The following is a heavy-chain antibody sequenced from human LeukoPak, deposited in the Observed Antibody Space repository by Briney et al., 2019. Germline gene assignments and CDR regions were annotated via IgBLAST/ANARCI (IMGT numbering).Heavy chain of an antibody. Sequence: GESLKISCKGSGYSFNMYWIGWVRQMPGKGLEWMGIIYPGDSDTRYSPSFQGQVTISADKSISTAYLQWSSLKASDTAMYYCARLEVVAATNWFDPWGQGTLVTVSS. V-gene: IGHV5-51*01. J-gene: IGHJ5*02. CDR3: ARLEVVAATNWFDP. CDR1: GYSFNMYW. D-gene: IGHD2-15*01. CDR2: IYPGDSDT.